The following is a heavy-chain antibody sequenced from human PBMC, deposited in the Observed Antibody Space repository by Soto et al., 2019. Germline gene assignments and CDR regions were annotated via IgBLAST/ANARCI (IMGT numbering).Heavy chain of an antibody. V-gene: IGHV3-11*01. Sequence: QVQLVESGGGLVKPGGSLRLSCAASGFTFSDYYMSWIRQAPGKGLEWVSYISNSGRTLYYADSMKGRFTISRDNAKNSLYLQMNSLRSEDTGVYYCARDLVAVSGGVYSSSSGGYFFDFWGQGTLVTVSS. J-gene: IGHJ4*02. CDR3: ARDLVAVSGGVYSSSSGGYFFDF. CDR2: ISNSGRTL. D-gene: IGHD6-6*01. CDR1: GFTFSDYY.